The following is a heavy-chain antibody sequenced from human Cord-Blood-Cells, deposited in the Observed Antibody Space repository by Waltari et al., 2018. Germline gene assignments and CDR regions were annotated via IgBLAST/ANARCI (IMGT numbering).Heavy chain of an antibody. V-gene: IGHV3-33*01. D-gene: IGHD6-19*01. CDR2: IWYDGSNK. J-gene: IGHJ4*02. CDR3: ARDPVAVGSYFDY. CDR1: GFTFSSYG. Sequence: QVQLVESGGGVVQPGRSLRLSCAASGFTFSSYGLHWVRQAPGKGLEWVAVIWYDGSNKYYADSVKGRFTISRDNSKNTLYLQMNSLRAEDTAVYYCARDPVAVGSYFDYWGQGTLVTVSS.